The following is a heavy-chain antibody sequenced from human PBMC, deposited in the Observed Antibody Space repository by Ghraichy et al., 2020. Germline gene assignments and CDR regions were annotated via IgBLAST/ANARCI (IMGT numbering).Heavy chain of an antibody. J-gene: IGHJ6*02. CDR1: GFTFSSYD. CDR2: IWYDGSNK. D-gene: IGHD3-10*01. V-gene: IGHV3-33*01. CDR3: AREDEHPFYGSGAEGNYGMDV. Sequence: GESLNISCAASGFTFSSYDMHWVRQAPGKGLEWVAVIWYDGSNKYYADSVKGRFTISRDNSKNTLYLQMNSLRAEDTAVYYCAREDEHPFYGSGAEGNYGMDVWGPGTTVTVSS.